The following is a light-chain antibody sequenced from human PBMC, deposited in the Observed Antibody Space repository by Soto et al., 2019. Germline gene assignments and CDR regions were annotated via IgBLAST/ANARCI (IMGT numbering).Light chain of an antibody. CDR3: QSYDNSLSAWV. CDR1: SSNIGAGFH. V-gene: IGLV1-40*01. Sequence: QSVLTQPPSVSGAPGQRVTISCTGSSSNIGAGFHVHWYQQLPGTAPELLIYGNNNRPSGVPDRFSGSKSGTSASLAITGLQAEDEADYYCQSYDNSLSAWVFGAGTKLTVL. J-gene: IGLJ3*02. CDR2: GNN.